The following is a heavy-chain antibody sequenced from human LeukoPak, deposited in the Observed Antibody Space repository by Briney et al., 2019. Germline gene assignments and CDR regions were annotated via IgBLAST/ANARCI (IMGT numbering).Heavy chain of an antibody. CDR2: INPNSGGT. CDR3: ARAPAYNWFDP. CDR1: GYTFTGYY. V-gene: IGHV1-2*02. J-gene: IGHJ5*02. Sequence: ASVKVSCKASGYTFTGYYMHWVRQAPGQGLEWMGWINPNSGGTNYAQKFQGRVTMTRDTSISTAYMELTRLRPDDTAVYYCARAPAYNWFDPWGQGTLVTVSS.